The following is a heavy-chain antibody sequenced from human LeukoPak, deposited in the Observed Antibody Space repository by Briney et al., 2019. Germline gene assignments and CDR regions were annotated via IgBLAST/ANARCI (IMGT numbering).Heavy chain of an antibody. V-gene: IGHV3-30*18. CDR1: GFTFSSYG. J-gene: IGHJ6*04. Sequence: GRSLRLSCAASGFTFSSYGMHWVRQAPGKGLEWVTVISYDGRNIYYADSVKGRFTISRDNSKNTLYLQMNSLRAEDTAVYYCAKAFGYCSGGSCYYYYYGMDVGGKGPTATVSS. CDR3: AKAFGYCSGGSCYYYYYGMDV. CDR2: ISYDGRNI. D-gene: IGHD2-15*01.